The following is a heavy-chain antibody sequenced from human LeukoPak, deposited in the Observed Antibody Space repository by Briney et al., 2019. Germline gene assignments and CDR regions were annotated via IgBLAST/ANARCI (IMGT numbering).Heavy chain of an antibody. D-gene: IGHD6-6*01. CDR1: GGSISSLY. Sequence: SETLSLTCSVSGGSISSLYWSWIRQPPGKGLEWIGYIYYTGRTNYNPSLKSRVTMFVDMSKNQSSLRLSSVTAADTAVYYCARHRAYSSSSPFDYWGQGTLVTVSS. CDR2: IYYTGRT. CDR3: ARHRAYSSSSPFDY. J-gene: IGHJ4*02. V-gene: IGHV4-59*08.